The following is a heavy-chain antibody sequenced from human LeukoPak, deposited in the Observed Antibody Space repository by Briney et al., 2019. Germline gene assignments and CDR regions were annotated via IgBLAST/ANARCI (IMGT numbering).Heavy chain of an antibody. Sequence: PGGSLRVSCAASGFTFSDSVMNWVRQAPGKGLEWVSYIDGSGSTKYYADSVKGRFTISRNNAKNSLYLQMNSLRAEDTAIYYCARDPRGQVTVLAGQKDYYFGMDVSGQGRTVTVSS. J-gene: IGHJ6*02. CDR2: IDGSGSTK. CDR1: GFTFSDSV. CDR3: ARDPRGQVTVLAGQKDYYFGMDV. D-gene: IGHD2-2*01. V-gene: IGHV3-48*03.